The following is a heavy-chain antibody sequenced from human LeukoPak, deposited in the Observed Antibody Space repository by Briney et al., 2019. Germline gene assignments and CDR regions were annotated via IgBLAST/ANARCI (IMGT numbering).Heavy chain of an antibody. V-gene: IGHV4-30-4*01. CDR2: IYYSGST. D-gene: IGHD3-3*01. Sequence: SETLSLTCTVSGGSISSGDYYWSWIRQPPGKGLEWIGYIYYSGSTYYNPSLKSRVTISVDTSKNQFSLKLSSVTAADTAVYYCARSPPLEWLLFDYYYYGMDVWGQGTTVTVSS. J-gene: IGHJ6*02. CDR3: ARSPPLEWLLFDYYYYGMDV. CDR1: GGSISSGDYY.